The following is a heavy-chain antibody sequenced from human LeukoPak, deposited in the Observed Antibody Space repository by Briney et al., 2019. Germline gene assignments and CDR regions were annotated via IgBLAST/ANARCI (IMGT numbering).Heavy chain of an antibody. J-gene: IGHJ6*02. CDR1: GFIFNNYA. CDR3: VREKRRPGNFDKYYGMDV. CDR2: INWDGTVK. V-gene: IGHV3-9*01. Sequence: PGTSLRLSCTTSGFIFNNYAMHWVRQPPGKGLEWVSNINWDGTVKAYADSLKGRFTISRDNAKNSLYLQMNSLTPEDTALYYCVREKRRPGNFDKYYGMDVWGQGTTITVSS. D-gene: IGHD4-4*01.